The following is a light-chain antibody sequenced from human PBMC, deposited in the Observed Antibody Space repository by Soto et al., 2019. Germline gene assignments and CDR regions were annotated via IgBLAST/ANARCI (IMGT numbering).Light chain of an antibody. CDR3: QQYGSSPLT. J-gene: IGKJ4*01. V-gene: IGKV3-20*01. CDR2: DAS. CDR1: QSINTY. Sequence: ENVLTQSPATLSLSPGEGATLSCRASQSINTYLAWYQQKPGQAPRLLIYDASKRATGIPARFSGSGSGTDFTLTISRLEPEDFAVYYCQQYGSSPLTFGGGTKVDI.